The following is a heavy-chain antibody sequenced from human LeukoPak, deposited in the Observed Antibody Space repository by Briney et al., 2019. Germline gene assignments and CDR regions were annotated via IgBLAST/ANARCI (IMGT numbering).Heavy chain of an antibody. Sequence: GGSLRLSCVASGFTFSSPWMHWVRQAPGKGLVWVTRISNDEITTTYADSVKGRFTISRDRDKNTLYLQMNSLRAEDAAVYNCARGGPSTGMDYWGQGALVTVSS. CDR1: GFTFSSPW. CDR3: ARGGPSTGMDY. CDR2: ISNDEITT. D-gene: IGHD2-2*01. J-gene: IGHJ4*02. V-gene: IGHV3-74*01.